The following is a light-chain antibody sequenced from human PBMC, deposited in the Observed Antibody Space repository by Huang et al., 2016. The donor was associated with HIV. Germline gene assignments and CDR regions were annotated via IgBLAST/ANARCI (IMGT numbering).Light chain of an antibody. CDR3: QQYDNWPLT. J-gene: IGKJ4*01. CDR1: PSIGSN. CDR2: GAS. V-gene: IGKV3-15*01. Sequence: EMVVTQSPATLSGSAGERATLSCRASPSIGSNLAWYQQKPGQPPRLLIYGASTRATGIPARFSGSGSGTEFTLTISSLQSEDFAVYYCQQYDNWPLTFGGGTKVEI.